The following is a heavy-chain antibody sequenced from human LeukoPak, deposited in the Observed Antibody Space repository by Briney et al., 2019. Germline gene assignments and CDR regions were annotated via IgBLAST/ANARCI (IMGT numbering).Heavy chain of an antibody. Sequence: PSETLSLTCTVSGGSISSYYGSWIRQPPGKGLEWIGYIYYSGSTNYNPSLKSRVTISVDTSKNQFSLKLSSVTAADTAVYYCARGGPRDGYYYYMDVWGKGTTVTISS. J-gene: IGHJ6*03. CDR3: ARGGPRDGYYYYMDV. D-gene: IGHD5-24*01. CDR2: IYYSGST. CDR1: GGSISSYY. V-gene: IGHV4-59*01.